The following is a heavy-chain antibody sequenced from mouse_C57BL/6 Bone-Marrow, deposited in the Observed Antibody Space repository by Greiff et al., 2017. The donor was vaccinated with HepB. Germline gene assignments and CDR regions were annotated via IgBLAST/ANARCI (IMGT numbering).Heavy chain of an antibody. CDR1: GFTFSDAW. CDR3: TLHPCYYYGRPYWYFDV. V-gene: IGHV6-6*01. CDR2: IRNKANNHAT. Sequence: EVKLMESGGGLVQPGGSMKLSCAASGFTFSDAWMDWVRQSPEKGLEWFAEIRNKANNHATYYAEAVKVRFTISRDDSKSSVYLQMNSLSAEDTGIYYCTLHPCYYYGRPYWYFDVWGTGTTVTVSS. D-gene: IGHD1-1*01. J-gene: IGHJ1*03.